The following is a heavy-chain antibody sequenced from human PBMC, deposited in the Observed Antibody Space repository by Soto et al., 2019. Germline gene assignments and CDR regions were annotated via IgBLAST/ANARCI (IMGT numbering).Heavy chain of an antibody. D-gene: IGHD6-25*01. CDR2: INHSGST. J-gene: IGHJ6*03. CDR1: GGSFSGYY. CDR3: ARVCGYFYYYYMDV. V-gene: IGHV4-34*01. Sequence: QVQLQQWGAGLLKPSETLSLTCAVYGGSFSGYYWSWIRQPPGKGLEGIGEINHSGSTNYNPSLKSRVTISVDTPNNQLSLQRSSVTAADAAVYYCARVCGYFYYYYMDVWGKGTTVTVSS.